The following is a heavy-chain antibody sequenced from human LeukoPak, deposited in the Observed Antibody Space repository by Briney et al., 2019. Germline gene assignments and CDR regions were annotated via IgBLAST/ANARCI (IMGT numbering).Heavy chain of an antibody. CDR1: GFTFSSYG. Sequence: GGTLRLSCAASGFTFSSYGMSWVRQAPGKGLEWVSAISGSGVSTYYADSVKGRFTISRDNSKNTLFLQMNSLRAEDTAVYYCARDDYGETFDYWGQGTLVTVSS. CDR2: ISGSGVST. D-gene: IGHD4-17*01. V-gene: IGHV3-23*01. J-gene: IGHJ4*02. CDR3: ARDDYGETFDY.